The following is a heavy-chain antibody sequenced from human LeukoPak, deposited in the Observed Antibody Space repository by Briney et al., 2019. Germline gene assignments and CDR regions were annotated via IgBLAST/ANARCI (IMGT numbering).Heavy chain of an antibody. CDR1: GFIFSNCA. CDR2: IRGSGSTT. CDR3: AQRPFGDLSLYFHY. D-gene: IGHD3-10*01. Sequence: QPGGSLRLSCAASGFIFSNCAMSWVRQAPGKGLEWVSGIRGSGSTTYYADSVKGRFTISRDNSRNTLYLQMNSLRADDTALYYCAQRPFGDLSLYFHYWGQGTLVTVSS. V-gene: IGHV3-23*01. J-gene: IGHJ4*02.